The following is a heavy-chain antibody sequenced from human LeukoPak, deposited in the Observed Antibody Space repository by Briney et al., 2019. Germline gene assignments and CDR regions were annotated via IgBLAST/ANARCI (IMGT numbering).Heavy chain of an antibody. V-gene: IGHV4-61*01. CDR2: FSYNVHS. CDR3: ARVSVAGTGPDY. D-gene: IGHD6-13*01. CDR1: GGSVSSSNYY. Sequence: SETLSLTCTVSGGSVSSSNYYWRWIRQPPGKGLEWVCFFSYNVHSDYNPSLKSRVTISVATSKNQFSLRLSSVTAADTAIYYCARVSVAGTGPDYWGQGTRVTVSS. J-gene: IGHJ4*02.